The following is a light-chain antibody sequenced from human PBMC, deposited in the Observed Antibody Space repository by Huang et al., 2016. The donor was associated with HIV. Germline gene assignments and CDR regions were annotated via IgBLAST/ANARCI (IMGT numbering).Light chain of an antibody. V-gene: IGKV3-15*01. CDR3: QQYNNWPHT. J-gene: IGKJ2*01. CDR2: GAS. Sequence: EIVMTQSPATLSVSPGERATLSCRASQSVSSNLAWYQQKPGQAPRLRIYGASTRATGIPARFSGSGSGTEFTLTISSLQSEDFVVYYCQQYNNWPHTFGQGTKLEIK. CDR1: QSVSSN.